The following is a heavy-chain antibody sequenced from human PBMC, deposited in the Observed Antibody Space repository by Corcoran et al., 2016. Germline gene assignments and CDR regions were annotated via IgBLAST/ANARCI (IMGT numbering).Heavy chain of an antibody. V-gene: IGHV3-15*07. Sequence: EVQLVESGGGLVKPGGSLRLSCAASGFTFSNAWMNWVRQAPGKGLEWVGRIKRKTDGWTTDYAAHVKGRFTISRDDSKNTLYLKLNILKTEDTAVYYCTSFVGMDVLGQGTTFTVSS. CDR3: TSFVGMDV. CDR1: GFTFSNAW. J-gene: IGHJ6*02. CDR2: IKRKTDGWTT.